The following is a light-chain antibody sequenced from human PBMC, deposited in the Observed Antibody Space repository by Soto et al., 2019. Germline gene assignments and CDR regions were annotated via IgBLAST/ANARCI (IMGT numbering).Light chain of an antibody. CDR2: GVS. V-gene: IGKV3-20*01. CDR3: HQYGISPPT. Sequence: EIVMTQSPGTLSVSTGQGATLSCRASQSVSGSDLAWYQQKPGQAPRLLISGVSNRATGTPDRFSGSGSGTDFTLTISSLEPEDFAVFYCHQYGISPPTFGPGTRWIS. CDR1: QSVSGSD. J-gene: IGKJ1*01.